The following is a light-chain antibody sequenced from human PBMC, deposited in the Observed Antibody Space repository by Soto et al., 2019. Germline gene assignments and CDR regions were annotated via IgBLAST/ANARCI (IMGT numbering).Light chain of an antibody. J-gene: IGLJ1*01. Sequence: QSVLTQPPSVSGAPGQRVTISCTGSSFNIGAGYDVHWYQQLPGTAPKLLIYGNSNRPSGVPDRFSGSKSGTSASLAITGLQAEDEADYYCQSYDSSLSVFYVFGTGTKVTVL. CDR3: QSYDSSLSVFYV. CDR1: SFNIGAGYD. CDR2: GNS. V-gene: IGLV1-40*01.